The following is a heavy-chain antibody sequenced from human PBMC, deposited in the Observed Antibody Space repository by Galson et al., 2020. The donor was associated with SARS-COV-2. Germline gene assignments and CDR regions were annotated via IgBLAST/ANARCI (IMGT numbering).Heavy chain of an antibody. CDR1: GFSLSTSGMC. V-gene: IGHV2-70*11. Sequence: SGPTLVKPTQTLTLTCTFSGFSLSTSGMCVSWIRQPTGKALEWLARIDWDDDKYYSTSLKTRLTTSKDTSKNQAVLTMTNMDPVDTATYYWARMAPTGGVGYWGQGTLVTVSS. J-gene: IGHJ4*02. CDR3: ARMAPTGGVGY. D-gene: IGHD7-27*01. CDR2: IDWDDDK.